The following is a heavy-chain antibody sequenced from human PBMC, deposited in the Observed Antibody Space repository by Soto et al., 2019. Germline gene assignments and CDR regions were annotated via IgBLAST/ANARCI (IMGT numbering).Heavy chain of an antibody. Sequence: PGESLKISCKGSGYSFTSYWIGWVRQMPGKGLEWMGIIYPGDSDTRYSPSLQGQVTISADKSISTAYLQWSSLKASDTAMYYCARYTMVRGVITHYYGMDVWGQGTTVTVSS. CDR2: IYPGDSDT. CDR3: ARYTMVRGVITHYYGMDV. CDR1: GYSFTSYW. D-gene: IGHD3-10*01. V-gene: IGHV5-51*01. J-gene: IGHJ6*02.